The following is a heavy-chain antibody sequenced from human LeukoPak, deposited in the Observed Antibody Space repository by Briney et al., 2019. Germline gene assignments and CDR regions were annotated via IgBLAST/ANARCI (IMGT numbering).Heavy chain of an antibody. CDR3: AKDPRDIVVVPAAEDY. CDR2: ISGSGGST. V-gene: IGHV3-23*01. J-gene: IGHJ4*02. D-gene: IGHD2-2*01. Sequence: GGSLRLSCAASGFTFSSYAMSWVRQAPGKGLEWVSAISGSGGSTYYADSVKGRFTISRDSSKNTLYLQMNSLRAEGTAVYYCAKDPRDIVVVPAAEDYWGQGTLVTVSS. CDR1: GFTFSSYA.